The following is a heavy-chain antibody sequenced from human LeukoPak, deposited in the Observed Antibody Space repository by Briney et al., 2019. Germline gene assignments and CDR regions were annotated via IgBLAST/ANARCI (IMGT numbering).Heavy chain of an antibody. CDR1: GGSISSYY. D-gene: IGHD3-22*01. CDR3: ARRSGYYFPFDY. J-gene: IGHJ4*02. CDR2: IYYSGST. V-gene: IGHV4-59*08. Sequence: SETLSLTCTVSGGSISSYYWSWIRQPPGKGLEWIGYIYYSGSTNYNPSLKSRVTISVDTSKNQFSLKLSSVTAADTAVYYCARRSGYYFPFDYWGQGTLVTVSS.